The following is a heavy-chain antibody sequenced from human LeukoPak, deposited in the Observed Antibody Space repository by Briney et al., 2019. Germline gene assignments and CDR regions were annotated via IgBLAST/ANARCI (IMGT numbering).Heavy chain of an antibody. CDR2: INHSGST. D-gene: IGHD6-13*01. CDR1: GGSFSGYY. Sequence: NPSETLSLTCAVYGGSFSGYYWSWIRQPPGKGLEWNGEINHSGSTNYNPSLKSRVTISVDTSKNQFSLKLSSVTAADTAVYYCARGPTEIAAAGHYFDYWGQGTLVTVSS. J-gene: IGHJ4*02. CDR3: ARGPTEIAAAGHYFDY. V-gene: IGHV4-34*01.